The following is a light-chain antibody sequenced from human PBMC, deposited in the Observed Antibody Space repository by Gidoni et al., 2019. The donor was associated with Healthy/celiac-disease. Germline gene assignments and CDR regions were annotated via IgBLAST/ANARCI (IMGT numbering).Light chain of an antibody. CDR2: DAS. CDR1: QSISSW. V-gene: IGKV1-5*01. Sequence: IQMTQSPSTPSASVGDRVTITCRASQSISSWLAWYQQKPGKAPKLLIYDASSLESGVPSRFSGSGSGTEFTLTISSLQPDDFATYYCQQYNSDPYTFGQXTKLEIK. CDR3: QQYNSDPYT. J-gene: IGKJ2*01.